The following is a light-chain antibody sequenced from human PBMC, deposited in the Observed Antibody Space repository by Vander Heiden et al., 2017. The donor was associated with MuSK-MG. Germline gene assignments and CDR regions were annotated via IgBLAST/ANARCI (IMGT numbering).Light chain of an antibody. CDR3: QHSDTNPLHS. Sequence: DIQMTQSPSSLSAFVGDRVTITCRASQSISTYLNWYQQKAGKAPNLLIYAASSLHRGAPSRSSASGHGTDFTLTISSLQPEDFPPYYCQHSDTNPLHSFGGESRVEIK. J-gene: IGKJ4*01. CDR1: QSISTY. V-gene: IGKV1-39*01. CDR2: AAS.